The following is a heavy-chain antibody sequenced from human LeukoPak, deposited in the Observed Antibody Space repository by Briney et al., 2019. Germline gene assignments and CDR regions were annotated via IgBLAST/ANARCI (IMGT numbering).Heavy chain of an antibody. Sequence: PGGSLRLSCAASGFTFSSYWMSWVRQAPGKGLEWVANIKQDGSEKYYVDSVKGRFTISRDNAKNSLYLQMNSLRAEDTAVYYCARDRREWELSPDAFDIWGQGTMVTVSS. J-gene: IGHJ3*02. CDR3: ARDRREWELSPDAFDI. CDR2: IKQDGSEK. CDR1: GFTFSSYW. V-gene: IGHV3-7*01. D-gene: IGHD1-26*01.